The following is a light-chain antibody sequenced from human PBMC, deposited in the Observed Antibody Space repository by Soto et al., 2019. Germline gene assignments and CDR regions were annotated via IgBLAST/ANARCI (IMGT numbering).Light chain of an antibody. CDR3: QQFSSYPLT. CDR2: DAS. CDR1: QTVRNNY. Sequence: TVMTHSPATLSVSPGGMATLSFGAIQTVRNNYLAWYQQKPVQAPRLLIYDASSRATGIPDRFSGGGSGTDFTLTISRLEPEDFAVYYCQQFSSYPLTFGGGTKVDIK. J-gene: IGKJ4*01. V-gene: IGKV3D-20*01.